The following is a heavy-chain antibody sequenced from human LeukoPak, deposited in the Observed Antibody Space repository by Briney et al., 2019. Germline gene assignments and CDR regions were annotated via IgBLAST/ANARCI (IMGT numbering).Heavy chain of an antibody. CDR1: GFTFSSYS. CDR2: ISSSSSTI. D-gene: IGHD5-12*01. CDR3: ARGYSGYNEDSYFDY. Sequence: GGSLRLSCAASGFTFSSYSMNWVRQAPGKGLEWVSYISSSSSTIYYADSVKGRFTISRDNAKNSLYLQMNSLRAEDTAVYYCARGYSGYNEDSYFDYWGQGTLVTVSS. V-gene: IGHV3-48*01. J-gene: IGHJ4*02.